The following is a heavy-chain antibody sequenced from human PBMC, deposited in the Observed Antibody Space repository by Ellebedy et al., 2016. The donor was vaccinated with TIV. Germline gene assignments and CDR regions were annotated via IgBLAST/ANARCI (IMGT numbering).Heavy chain of an antibody. J-gene: IGHJ4*02. D-gene: IGHD2-15*01. CDR1: GFTFSNYW. CDR3: VRDKMVDATTGSKFDY. CDR2: IKQDGSEK. Sequence: GGSLRLXCAASGFTFSNYWMAWVRQAPGKGLEWVANIKQDGSEKYYVDSVKGRFTISRDNAKNSLYLQMNSLRAEGTDTAVYYCVRDKMVDATTGSKFDYWGQGTLVTVSS. V-gene: IGHV3-7*01.